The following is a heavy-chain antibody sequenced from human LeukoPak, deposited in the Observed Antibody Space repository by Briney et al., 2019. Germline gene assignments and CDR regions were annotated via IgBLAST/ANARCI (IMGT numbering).Heavy chain of an antibody. Sequence: ASVKVSCKASGYTFTGYYMHWVRQAPGQGLEWMGWINPNSGGTNYAQKFQGRVTMTRDTSISTAYMELSRLRSDDTAVYYCARDRTAVAGIGFDYWGQGTLVTVSS. V-gene: IGHV1-2*02. CDR1: GYTFTGYY. J-gene: IGHJ4*02. CDR2: INPNSGGT. CDR3: ARDRTAVAGIGFDY. D-gene: IGHD6-19*01.